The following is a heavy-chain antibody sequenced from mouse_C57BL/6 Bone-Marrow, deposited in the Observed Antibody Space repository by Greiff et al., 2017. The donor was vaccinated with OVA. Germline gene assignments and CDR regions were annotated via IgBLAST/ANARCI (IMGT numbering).Heavy chain of an antibody. D-gene: IGHD1-1*02. CDR1: GYTFTDYY. V-gene: IGHV1-26*01. CDR2: INPNNGGT. J-gene: IGHJ4*01. Sequence: VQLQQSGPELVKPGASVKISCKASGYTFTDYYMNWVKQSHGKSLEWIGDINPNNGGTSYNQKFKGKATLTVDKSSSTAYIELRSLTSDDSAVYYCARGGNYCAMDDWGKGTSVTVSS. CDR3: ARGGNYCAMDD.